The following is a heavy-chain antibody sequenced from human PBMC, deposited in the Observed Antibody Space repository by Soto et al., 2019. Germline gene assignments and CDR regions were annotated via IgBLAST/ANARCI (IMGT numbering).Heavy chain of an antibody. D-gene: IGHD1-26*01. Sequence: KPSETLSLTCTVSGVSVSRDYQWIWIRQPPGKGLEWTGHISYSGSPYYHPSLRSRLSISVDTSKNQFSLKAKSVTAADTAVYYCARAWDFWGQGTLVTVSS. J-gene: IGHJ1*01. CDR1: GVSVSRDYQ. CDR2: ISYSGSP. CDR3: ARAWDF. V-gene: IGHV4-30-4*01.